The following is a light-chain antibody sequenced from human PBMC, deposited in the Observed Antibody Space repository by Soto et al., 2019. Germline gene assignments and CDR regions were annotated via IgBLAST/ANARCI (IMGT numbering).Light chain of an antibody. CDR2: AAS. CDR1: QGINRF. Sequence: DIQLTQSPSFLSASVGDRVTITCLASQGINRFLAWYQQKPGKAPKLLIYAASTLQSGVPSRFSGSGSGTDFTFTISSLQPEDIATYYCQQYDNLPLWTFGQGTKVDIK. V-gene: IGKV1-9*01. J-gene: IGKJ1*01. CDR3: QQYDNLPLWT.